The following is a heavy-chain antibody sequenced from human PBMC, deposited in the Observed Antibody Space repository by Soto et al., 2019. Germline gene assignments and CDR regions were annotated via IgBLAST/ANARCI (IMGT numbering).Heavy chain of an antibody. Sequence: PGGSLRLSCAASGFTFSGSAMHWVRQASGKGLEWVGRIRSKANSYATAYAVSVKGRFTISRDDSKNTAYLQMNSLKTEDTAVYYCTTDFWSGLSYGYWGQGTLVTVSS. D-gene: IGHD3-3*01. CDR1: GFTFSGSA. CDR2: IRSKANSYAT. J-gene: IGHJ4*02. CDR3: TTDFWSGLSYGY. V-gene: IGHV3-73*01.